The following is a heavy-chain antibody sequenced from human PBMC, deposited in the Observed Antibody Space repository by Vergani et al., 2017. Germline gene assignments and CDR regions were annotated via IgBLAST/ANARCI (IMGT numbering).Heavy chain of an antibody. CDR1: GFTFSSYW. D-gene: IGHD6-6*01. Sequence: EVQLVESGGGLVQPGGSLRLSCAASGFTFSSYWMSWVRQAPGKGLEWVANIKQDGSEKDYVDSVKGRFTISRDNAKNSLYLQMNSLRAEDTAVYYCASLNEYSSSSSGDYWGQGTLVTVSS. J-gene: IGHJ4*02. CDR2: IKQDGSEK. V-gene: IGHV3-7*01. CDR3: ASLNEYSSSSSGDY.